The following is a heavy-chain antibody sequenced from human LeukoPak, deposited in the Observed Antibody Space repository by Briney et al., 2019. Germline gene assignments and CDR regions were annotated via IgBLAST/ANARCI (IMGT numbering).Heavy chain of an antibody. CDR2: IYYSGST. V-gene: IGHV4-39*07. D-gene: IGHD6-19*01. CDR3: ASVRGYSSGWYASGFDP. Sequence: KPLETLSLTCTVSGGSISSSSYYWGWIRQPPGKGPEWIGSIYYSGSTNYNPSLKSRVTISLDTSKNQFSLKLNSVTAADTAVYYCASVRGYSSGWYASGFDPWGQGTLVTVSS. J-gene: IGHJ5*02. CDR1: GGSISSSSYY.